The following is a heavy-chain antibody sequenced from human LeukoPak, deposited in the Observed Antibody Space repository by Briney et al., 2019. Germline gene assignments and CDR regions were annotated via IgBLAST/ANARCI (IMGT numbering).Heavy chain of an antibody. Sequence: GGSLRLSCAASGFTFSSYSMNWVRQAPGKGLEWVSSISSSSSYIYYADSVKGRFTISRDNAKDSLYLQMNSLRAEDTAVYYCARDVRNYYDSSGYSDYWGQGTLVTVSS. CDR2: ISSSSSYI. J-gene: IGHJ4*02. CDR1: GFTFSSYS. V-gene: IGHV3-21*01. CDR3: ARDVRNYYDSSGYSDY. D-gene: IGHD3-22*01.